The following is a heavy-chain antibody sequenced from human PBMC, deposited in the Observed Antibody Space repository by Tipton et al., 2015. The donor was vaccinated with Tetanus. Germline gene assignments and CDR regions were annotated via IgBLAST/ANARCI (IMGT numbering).Heavy chain of an antibody. CDR1: GGSITSSRFY. CDR2: IYFSGST. Sequence: TLSLTCSVSGGSITSSRFYWGWVRQPPGKGLEWIGSIYFSGSTYHNPSLKSRVTMSVDTSKNQFSLRLTSVTAADTAVYYCARARSASTGLEKGFDPWGQGTLVTVSS. J-gene: IGHJ5*02. CDR3: ARARSASTGLEKGFDP. V-gene: IGHV4-39*01. D-gene: IGHD3-9*01.